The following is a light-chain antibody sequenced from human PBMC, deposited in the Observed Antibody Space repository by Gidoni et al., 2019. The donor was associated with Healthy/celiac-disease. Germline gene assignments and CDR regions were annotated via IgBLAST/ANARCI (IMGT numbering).Light chain of an antibody. V-gene: IGKV1-5*01. CDR2: DDS. CDR3: QQYNSYPYT. CDR1: QSISSW. J-gene: IGKJ2*01. Sequence: DIQMTQSPSNLSASVVDRVTITCRASQSISSWLAWYQQKPGKAHKLLIYDDSSWESGVPARFSGSGSGTEFTLTISRLQPDDFATYYCQQYNSYPYTFGQGTKLEIK.